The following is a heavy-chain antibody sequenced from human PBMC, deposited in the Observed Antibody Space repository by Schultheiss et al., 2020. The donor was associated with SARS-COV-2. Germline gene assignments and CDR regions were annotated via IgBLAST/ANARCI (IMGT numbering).Heavy chain of an antibody. CDR1: GYTFTGYY. J-gene: IGHJ2*01. D-gene: IGHD4-17*01. CDR3: AREPHDYGDYFPPGDL. CDR2: ISAYNGNT. Sequence: ASVKVSCKASGYTFTGYYMHWVRQAPGQGLEWMGWISAYNGNTNYAQKLQGRVTMTTDTSTTTAYMEVRSLRSDDTAVYYCAREPHDYGDYFPPGDLWGRGTLVTVSS. V-gene: IGHV1-18*04.